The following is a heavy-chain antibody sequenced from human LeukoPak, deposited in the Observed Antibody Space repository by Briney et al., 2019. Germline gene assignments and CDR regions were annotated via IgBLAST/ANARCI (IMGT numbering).Heavy chain of an antibody. D-gene: IGHD2-2*01. CDR3: ARGPEEVPAAMPHMDV. Sequence: PGGSLRLSCAASGFTFSSYWMHWVRQAPGKGLVWVSRINSDGSSTSYADSVKGRFTISRDNAKNTLYLQMNSLRAEDTAVYYCARGPEEVPAAMPHMDVWGKGTTATVSS. CDR2: INSDGSST. V-gene: IGHV3-74*01. CDR1: GFTFSSYW. J-gene: IGHJ6*04.